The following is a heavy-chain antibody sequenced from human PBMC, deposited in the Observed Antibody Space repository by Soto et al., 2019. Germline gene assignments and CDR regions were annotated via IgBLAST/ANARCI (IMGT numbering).Heavy chain of an antibody. J-gene: IGHJ6*02. Sequence: EMQLLESGGGLVQPGGSLRLSCAASGFTVSSYAMRWVRQAPGKGLEWVSTFTGSDSSTYYAGSVNGRFTISRDNSKNTLYLQMNSLTAEDAAVYYCAKAVAEVHYCYGMDVWGQGTTVTVSS. V-gene: IGHV3-23*01. CDR1: GFTVSSYA. D-gene: IGHD6-19*01. CDR3: AKAVAEVHYCYGMDV. CDR2: FTGSDSST.